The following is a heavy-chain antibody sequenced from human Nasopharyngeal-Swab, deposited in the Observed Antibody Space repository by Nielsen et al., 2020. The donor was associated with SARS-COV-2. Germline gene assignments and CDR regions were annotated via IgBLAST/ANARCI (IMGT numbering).Heavy chain of an antibody. D-gene: IGHD5-18*01. V-gene: IGHV3-30-3*01. Sequence: GGSLRLSCAASGFTFSSYAMHWVRQAPGKGLEWVAVISYDGSNKYYADSAKGRFTISRDNSKNTLYLQMNSLRAEDTAVYYCARDYTAMLYYYYYMDVWGKGTTVTVSS. CDR2: ISYDGSNK. CDR3: ARDYTAMLYYYYYMDV. CDR1: GFTFSSYA. J-gene: IGHJ6*03.